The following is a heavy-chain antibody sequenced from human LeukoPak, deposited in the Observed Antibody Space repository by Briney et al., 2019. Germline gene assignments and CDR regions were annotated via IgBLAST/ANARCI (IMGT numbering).Heavy chain of an antibody. CDR2: INPNSGGT. CDR1: GYTFTGYY. J-gene: IGHJ6*02. D-gene: IGHD2-15*01. V-gene: IGHV1-2*02. CDR3: ARSPHCTGGSCYHYYYYGLDV. Sequence: ASVKVSCKASGYTFTGYYMHWVRQAPGQGLEWMGWINPNSGGTNYAQKFQGRVTMTRDTSISTAYMELSRLRSDDTAVYYCARSPHCTGGSCYHYYYYGLDVWGQGTTVTVSS.